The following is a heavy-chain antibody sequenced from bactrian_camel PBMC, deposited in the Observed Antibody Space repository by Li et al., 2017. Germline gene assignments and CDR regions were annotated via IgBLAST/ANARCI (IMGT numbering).Heavy chain of an antibody. CDR1: GYTYSRYC. CDR2: TASDGST. V-gene: IGHV3S53*01. J-gene: IGHJ6*01. Sequence: QLVESGGCSVQAGGSLRLSCAASGYTYSRYCMGWFRQAPGKEREGVAVTASDGSTSYADSVKGRFTISQDNTKNTLYLQMNSQKPEDTAMYYCATRVGGYCSLVQVLFGYWGQGTQVTVS. CDR3: ATRVGGYCSLVQVLFGY. D-gene: IGHD5*01.